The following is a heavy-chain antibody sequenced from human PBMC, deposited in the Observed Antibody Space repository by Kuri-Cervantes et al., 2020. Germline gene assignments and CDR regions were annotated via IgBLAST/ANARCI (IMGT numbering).Heavy chain of an antibody. D-gene: IGHD3-10*01. CDR2: ISSSSSYI. CDR1: GFTFSSYS. CDR3: ARWEGYYGSGSYSYYMDV. V-gene: IGHV3-21*01. J-gene: IGHJ6*03. Sequence: GESLKISCAASGFTFSSYSMNWVRQAPGKGLEWVSSISSSSSYIYYADSVKGRFTISRDNAKKSLYLQMNSLRAEDTAVYYCARWEGYYGSGSYSYYMDVWGKGTTVTVSS.